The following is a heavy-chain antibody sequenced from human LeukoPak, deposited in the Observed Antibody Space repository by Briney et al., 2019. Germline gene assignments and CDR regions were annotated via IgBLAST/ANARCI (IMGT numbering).Heavy chain of an antibody. CDR1: GFTFSTKS. D-gene: IGHD6-19*01. J-gene: IGHJ4*02. Sequence: GGSLRLSCAVSGFTFSTKSMNWVRQAPGKGLEWVSVIYTGDTTYYADSVKGRFTISRDNSKNTLYLQMDGLRVEDTAVYYCARVGAVAAVDYWGQGTLVTVSS. V-gene: IGHV3-66*01. CDR3: ARVGAVAAVDY. CDR2: IYTGDTT.